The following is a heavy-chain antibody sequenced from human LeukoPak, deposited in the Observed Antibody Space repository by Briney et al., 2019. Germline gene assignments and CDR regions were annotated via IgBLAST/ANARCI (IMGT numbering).Heavy chain of an antibody. D-gene: IGHD5-18*01. CDR1: GGTFSSYA. CDR3: ARDYFRPNTAMDRWDAFDI. Sequence: SVKVSCKASGGTFSSYAIGWVRQAPGQGLEWMGGIIPILGIANYAQKFQGRVTITADKSTSTAYMELSSLRSEDTAVYYCARDYFRPNTAMDRWDAFDIWGQGTMVTVSS. V-gene: IGHV1-69*10. CDR2: IIPILGIA. J-gene: IGHJ3*02.